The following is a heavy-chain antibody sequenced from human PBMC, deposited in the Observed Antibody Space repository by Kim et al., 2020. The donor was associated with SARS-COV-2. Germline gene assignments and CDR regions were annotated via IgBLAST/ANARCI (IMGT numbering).Heavy chain of an antibody. D-gene: IGHD3-22*01. Sequence: GGSLRLSCAASGFTFSSYAMSWVRQAPGKGLEWVSAISGSGGSTYYADSVKGRFTISRDNSKNTLYLQMNSLRAEDTAVYYCAKWNHAMIVVVFVAFAIWGQGTRVPVPS. V-gene: IGHV3-23*01. J-gene: IGHJ3*02. CDR2: ISGSGGST. CDR3: AKWNHAMIVVVFVAFAI. CDR1: GFTFSSYA.